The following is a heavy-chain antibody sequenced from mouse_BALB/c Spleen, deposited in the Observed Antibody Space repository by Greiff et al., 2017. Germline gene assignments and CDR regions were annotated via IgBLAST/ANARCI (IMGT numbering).Heavy chain of an antibody. CDR1: GFTFSNYW. D-gene: IGHD1-1*01. J-gene: IGHJ4*01. V-gene: IGHV6-6*02. CDR2: IRLKSNNYAT. CDR3: TRPVYYGSRGAMDY. Sequence: EVQGVESGGGLVQPGGSMKLSCVASGFTFSNYWMNWVRQSPEKGLEWVAEIRLKSNNYATHYAESVKGRFTISRDDSKSSVYLQMNNLRAEDTGIYYCTRPVYYGSRGAMDYWGQGTSVTVSS.